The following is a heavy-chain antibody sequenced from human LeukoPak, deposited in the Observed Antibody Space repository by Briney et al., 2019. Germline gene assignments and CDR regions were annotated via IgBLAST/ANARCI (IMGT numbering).Heavy chain of an antibody. V-gene: IGHV3-30*02. CDR1: GFSIIRYG. CDR3: AKVYDYVWGSYGAFDI. CDR2: IRYDGSDE. Sequence: GGSLRLSCAASGFSIIRYGMHWVRQAPGRGLEWVAFIRYDGSDENYADSVKGRFTISRDDSKNTLYLQMNSLRAEDTAVYYCAKVYDYVWGSYGAFDIWGQGTMVTVSS. J-gene: IGHJ3*02. D-gene: IGHD3-16*01.